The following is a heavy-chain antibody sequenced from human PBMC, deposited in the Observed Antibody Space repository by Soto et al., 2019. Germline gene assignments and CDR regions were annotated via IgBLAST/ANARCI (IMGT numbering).Heavy chain of an antibody. CDR1: GFTFSGSA. CDR2: ISGSGAST. Sequence: EVQLLESGGALVQPGGSLRLSCAASGFTFSGSALSWVRQAPGKGLECLSAISGSGASTYYADSVKGRFTISRDNSKNTVYLQMNSLRAEDTAIYYCATTSPMGRGWGQGTTVTVSS. D-gene: IGHD3-10*01. CDR3: ATTSPMGRG. J-gene: IGHJ6*02. V-gene: IGHV3-23*01.